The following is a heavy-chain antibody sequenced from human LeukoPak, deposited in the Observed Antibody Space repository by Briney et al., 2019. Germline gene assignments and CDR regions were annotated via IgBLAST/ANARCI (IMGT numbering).Heavy chain of an antibody. D-gene: IGHD2-2*01. CDR1: GFTFSNAW. CDR3: TTDSYCSTTTCYASSNYYYGLDA. Sequence: GGSLRLSCAASGFTFSNAWMTWVRQAPGKGLEWVGRIYRNADGGTTDYAAPVKGRFTISRDDSKNTLYLQMNSLKTEDTAVYYCTTDSYCSTTTCYASSNYYYGLDAWGQGTSVSVSS. J-gene: IGHJ6*02. V-gene: IGHV3-15*05. CDR2: IYRNADGGTT.